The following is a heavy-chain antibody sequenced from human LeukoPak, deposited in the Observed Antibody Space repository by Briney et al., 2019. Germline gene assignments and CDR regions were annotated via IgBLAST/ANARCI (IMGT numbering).Heavy chain of an antibody. CDR2: IYYSGIT. D-gene: IGHD5-18*01. V-gene: IGHV4-39*07. Sequence: SETLSLTCTVSGGSISSSSQYWGWIRQPPGKGLEWIGSIYYSGITYYNPSLKSRVTISVDTSKNQFSLKLSSVTAADTAVYYCARGRGYSYGDTGFDPWGQGTLVTVSS. CDR1: GGSISSSSQY. J-gene: IGHJ5*02. CDR3: ARGRGYSYGDTGFDP.